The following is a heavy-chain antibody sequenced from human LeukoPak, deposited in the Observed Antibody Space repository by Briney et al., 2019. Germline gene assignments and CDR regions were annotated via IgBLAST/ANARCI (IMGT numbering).Heavy chain of an antibody. Sequence: PSETLSLTCTVSGGSISSNTFCSGWLRQPPGKGLEWIGSIYSGGSTYYNPSLKSRVTMSVDTSKNQFSLSLSSVTASDTAVYYCARLVSSSGSFDYWGQGTLVTVSS. D-gene: IGHD6-19*01. J-gene: IGHJ4*02. CDR1: GGSISSNTFC. CDR2: IYSGGST. V-gene: IGHV4-39*01. CDR3: ARLVSSSGSFDY.